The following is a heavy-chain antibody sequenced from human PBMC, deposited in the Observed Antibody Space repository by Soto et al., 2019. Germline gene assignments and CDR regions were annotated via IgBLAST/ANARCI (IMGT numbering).Heavy chain of an antibody. J-gene: IGHJ4*02. CDR2: IYPGDSET. V-gene: IGHV5-51*01. D-gene: IGHD4-17*01. Sequence: GEALKISCKGSGYTFTNYWIAWVRQMPGKGLEWMGIIYPGDSETRYSPSFQGQLTMSADKSISTAYLQWSSLKASDSAMYYCARKDYYGAVTHFDNWGQGTQVTVSS. CDR3: ARKDYYGAVTHFDN. CDR1: GYTFTNYW.